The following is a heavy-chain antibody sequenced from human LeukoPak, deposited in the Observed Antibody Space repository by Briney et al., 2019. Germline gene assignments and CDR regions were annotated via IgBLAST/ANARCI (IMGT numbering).Heavy chain of an antibody. CDR2: IYYSGST. CDR3: ARTRSSWYDY. Sequence: PSETLSLTCTVSGGSISSYYWSWIRQPPGKGLEWIGYIYYSGSTNYNPSLKSRVTISVDTSKNQFSLKLSSATAADTAVYYCARTRSSWYDYWGQGTLVTVSS. CDR1: GGSISSYY. V-gene: IGHV4-59*01. D-gene: IGHD6-13*01. J-gene: IGHJ4*02.